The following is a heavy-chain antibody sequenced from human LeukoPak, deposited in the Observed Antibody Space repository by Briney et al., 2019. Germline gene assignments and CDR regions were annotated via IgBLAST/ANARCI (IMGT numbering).Heavy chain of an antibody. D-gene: IGHD6-19*01. CDR2: IYYSGST. V-gene: IGHV4-59*01. CDR1: GDSISSYY. CDR3: ARDGSSTGWYSGDY. Sequence: SETLSLTCTVSGDSISSYYWSWIRQPPGKGLEWIGYIYYSGSTNYNPSLKSRATISIDTSKNQFSLKLSSVTAADTAVYYCARDGSSTGWYSGDYWGQGTLVTVSS. J-gene: IGHJ4*02.